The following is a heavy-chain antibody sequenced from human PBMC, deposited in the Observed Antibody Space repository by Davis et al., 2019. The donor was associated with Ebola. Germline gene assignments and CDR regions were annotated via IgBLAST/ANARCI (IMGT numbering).Heavy chain of an antibody. Sequence: GESLKISCAASGFTFSSYGMHWVRQAPGKGLEWVAVISYDGSNKYYADSVKGRFTVSRDDDKKLLYLQMDNLRDEDTAVYYCARDSGTVFDIVTTNPYFDNWGQGSLVAVSS. D-gene: IGHD3-10*01. CDR2: ISYDGSNK. CDR1: GFTFSSYG. J-gene: IGHJ4*02. V-gene: IGHV3-30*03. CDR3: ARDSGTVFDIVTTNPYFDN.